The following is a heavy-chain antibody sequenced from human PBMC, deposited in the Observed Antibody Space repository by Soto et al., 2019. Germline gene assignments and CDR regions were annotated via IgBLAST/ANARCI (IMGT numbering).Heavy chain of an antibody. J-gene: IGHJ6*02. V-gene: IGHV4-30-4*08. CDR1: GGSISSAAYY. D-gene: IGHD1-26*01. Sequence: SETLSLTCTVSGGSISSAAYYWSWIRQHPGKGLEWIGYIYYSGSTYYNPSLKSRVTISVDTSKNQFSLKLSSVTAADTAVYYCARIPWELLPPNYYYYGMDVWGQGTTVTVSS. CDR2: IYYSGST. CDR3: ARIPWELLPPNYYYYGMDV.